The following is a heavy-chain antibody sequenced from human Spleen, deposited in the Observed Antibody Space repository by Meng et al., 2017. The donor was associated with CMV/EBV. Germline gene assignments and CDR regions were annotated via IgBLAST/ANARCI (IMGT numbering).Heavy chain of an antibody. CDR3: VFSWDDAFDI. CDR1: GGSISRSDYY. J-gene: IGHJ3*02. Sequence: SETLSLTCTVSGGSISRSDYYWGWIRQPPGKGLEWIGSMYYSGSTYYNPSLKSRVTISLDTSKYQFSLRLNSVTAADTAVYYCVFSWDDAFDIWGQGTMVTVSS. V-gene: IGHV4-39*07. D-gene: IGHD6-13*01. CDR2: MYYSGST.